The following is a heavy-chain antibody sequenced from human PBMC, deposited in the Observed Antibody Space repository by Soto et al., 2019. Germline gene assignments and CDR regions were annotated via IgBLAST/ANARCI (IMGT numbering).Heavy chain of an antibody. V-gene: IGHV4-61*03. CDR1: GGSVSSATYY. CDR3: ARYRDYGDYGYFDS. Sequence: QVQLQESGPGLVKPSETLSLTCTVSGGSVSSATYYWTWIRQPPGKGLEWIGYIFQSETTNYNASLRNRVTISEDTSKNHFSLRLTSVTAADTAVYYCARYRDYGDYGYFDSWGQGTLVTVSS. J-gene: IGHJ4*02. D-gene: IGHD4-17*01. CDR2: IFQSETT.